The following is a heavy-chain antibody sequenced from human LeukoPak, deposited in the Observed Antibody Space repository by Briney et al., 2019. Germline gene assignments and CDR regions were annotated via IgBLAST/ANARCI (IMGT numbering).Heavy chain of an antibody. V-gene: IGHV1-8*01. J-gene: IGHJ4*02. Sequence: VSVTVSCKASGYTFTSYDFNWVRQATGQRPEWMGWMSPNSGDTGYAQKFQDRVTMTRNTSISTAYMELSSLRSDDTAVYYCARGPPNWGYDYWGPGTLVTVSS. CDR1: GYTFTSYD. D-gene: IGHD7-27*01. CDR3: ARGPPNWGYDY. CDR2: MSPNSGDT.